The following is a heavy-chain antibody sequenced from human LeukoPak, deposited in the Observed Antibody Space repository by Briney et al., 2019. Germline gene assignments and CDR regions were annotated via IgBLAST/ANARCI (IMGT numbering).Heavy chain of an antibody. V-gene: IGHV4-59*01. D-gene: IGHD3-10*01. CDR3: ARYGSENTHKHFDY. CDR2: IHSSGST. CDR1: GDSISSYF. J-gene: IGHJ4*02. Sequence: SETLSLTCIVTGDSISSYFWSWIRQPPGEGLEWIGYIHSSGSTSYNPSLKSRVTISVDTSKNQFSLKLSSVIAADTAVYYCARYGSENTHKHFDYWGQGTLVTVSS.